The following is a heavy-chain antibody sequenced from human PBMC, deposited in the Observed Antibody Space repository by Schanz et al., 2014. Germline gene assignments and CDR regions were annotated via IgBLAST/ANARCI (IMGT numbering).Heavy chain of an antibody. J-gene: IGHJ3*01. CDR3: STDLTAVDYDAIGL. D-gene: IGHD4-17*01. CDR2: ISGSGGDT. CDR1: GFTFSTYW. Sequence: EVQLVESGGGLVQPGGSLRLSCVASGFTFSTYWMHWVRQAPGQGLEWVSTISGSGGDTYPADSVKGRFTISRDNSNNTLYLQMNSLKTEDTAVYYCSTDLTAVDYDAIGLWGQGTMVTVSS. V-gene: IGHV3-23*04.